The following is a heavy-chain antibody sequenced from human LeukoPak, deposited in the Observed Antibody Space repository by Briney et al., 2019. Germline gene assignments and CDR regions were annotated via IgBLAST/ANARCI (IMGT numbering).Heavy chain of an antibody. CDR3: AATAYCSSTSCYLPPPFDY. D-gene: IGHD2-2*01. CDR1: GFTFTSSA. Sequence: ASVKVSCKASGFTFTSSAMQWVRQARGQRLEGIGWIVVGSGNTNYAQKFQERVTITRDMSTRTAYMEMSRLRYEDTAVYYCAATAYCSSTSCYLPPPFDYWGQGTLVTVSS. J-gene: IGHJ4*02. CDR2: IVVGSGNT. V-gene: IGHV1-58*02.